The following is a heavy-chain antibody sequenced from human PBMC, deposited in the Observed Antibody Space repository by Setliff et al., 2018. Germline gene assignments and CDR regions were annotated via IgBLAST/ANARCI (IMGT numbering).Heavy chain of an antibody. Sequence: GGSLRLSCAASGFTFSSYRMHWVRQAPGKGLEWLAVIWDDGGNKYHADSVKGRFTISRDNSKNTLYLQMNSLRPEDTAVYYCARTCSGSGCYAGLESWGQGTPVTVSS. CDR2: IWDDGGNK. D-gene: IGHD2-15*01. V-gene: IGHV3-33*08. CDR1: GFTFSSYR. CDR3: ARTCSGSGCYAGLES. J-gene: IGHJ4*02.